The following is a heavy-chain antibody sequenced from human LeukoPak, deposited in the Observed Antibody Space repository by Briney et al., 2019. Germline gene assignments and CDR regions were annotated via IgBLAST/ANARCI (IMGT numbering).Heavy chain of an antibody. V-gene: IGHV3-23*01. Sequence: GGSLRLSCAASGFTFSSYTMSWVRQAPGKGLEWVSAISGSGGSTYYADSVKGRFTISRDNSKNTLYLQMNSLRAEDTAVYYCAKPPWELKSPEYFQHWGQGTLVTVSS. CDR1: GFTFSSYT. CDR3: AKPPWELKSPEYFQH. D-gene: IGHD1-26*01. J-gene: IGHJ1*01. CDR2: ISGSGGST.